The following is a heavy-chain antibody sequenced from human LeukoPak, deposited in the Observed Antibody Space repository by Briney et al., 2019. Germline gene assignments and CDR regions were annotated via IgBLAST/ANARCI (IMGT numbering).Heavy chain of an antibody. CDR2: IRPDGSEK. CDR3: SGRSGFSSIY. Sequence: PGGSLRLSCEASGFTFNIHWMSWVRQAPGKGLEWLANIRPDGSEKVYVYSVRGRFTISRDNTKNSVCLQMNNLRSEDSAVYYCSGRSGFSSIYWGQGLRVTVSS. D-gene: IGHD2-2*01. V-gene: IGHV3-7*01. J-gene: IGHJ4*02. CDR1: GFTFNIHW.